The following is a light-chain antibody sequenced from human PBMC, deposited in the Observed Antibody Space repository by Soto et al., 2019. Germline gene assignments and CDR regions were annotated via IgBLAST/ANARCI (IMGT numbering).Light chain of an antibody. CDR3: CSYAGNYVV. Sequence: QPVLTQPRSVSGSPGQSVTISCTGTSSDVGGYNYVSWYQQHPGKAPKLMIYDVTMRPSGVPDRFSGSKSVNTASLTISGLQAEDEADYYCCSYAGNYVVFGGGTKLTVL. CDR1: SSDVGGYNY. V-gene: IGLV2-11*01. J-gene: IGLJ2*01. CDR2: DVT.